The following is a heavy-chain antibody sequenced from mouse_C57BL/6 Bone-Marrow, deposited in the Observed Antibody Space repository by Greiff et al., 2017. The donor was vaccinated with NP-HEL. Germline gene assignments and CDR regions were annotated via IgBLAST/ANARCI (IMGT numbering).Heavy chain of an antibody. CDR1: GYSITSGYY. CDR3: AVYYDYVGWCAY. V-gene: IGHV3-6*01. J-gene: IGHJ3*01. Sequence: EVQRLESGPGLVKPSQSLSLTCSVTGYSITSGYYRNWIRQSPGNKLEWMGYIRYDGSNNYNPSLKNRISITRDTSKNQFFLKLKSVTTEDTATYYCAVYYDYVGWCAYWGQGTLVTVSA. D-gene: IGHD2-4*01. CDR2: IRYDGSN.